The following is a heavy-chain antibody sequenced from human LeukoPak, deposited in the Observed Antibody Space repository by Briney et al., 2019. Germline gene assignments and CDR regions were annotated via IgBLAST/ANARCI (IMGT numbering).Heavy chain of an antibody. Sequence: ASVKVSCKASGYTFTGYYMHWVRQAPGQGLEWMGWINPNSGGTNYAQKFQGRVTMTRDTSISTAYMELSRLRSGDTAVYYCARDAGSGYHGDYWGQGTLVTVSS. CDR3: ARDAGSGYHGDY. V-gene: IGHV1-2*02. CDR1: GYTFTGYY. D-gene: IGHD3-22*01. CDR2: INPNSGGT. J-gene: IGHJ4*02.